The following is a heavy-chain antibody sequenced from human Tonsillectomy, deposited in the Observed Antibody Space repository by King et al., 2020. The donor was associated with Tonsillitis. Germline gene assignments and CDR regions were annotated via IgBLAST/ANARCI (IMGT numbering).Heavy chain of an antibody. V-gene: IGHV4-31*03. CDR3: ARFSPGDGDPYYFDY. CDR2: IHYIGSA. Sequence: QLQESGPGLVKPSQTLSLTCTVSGGSISSGGYYWSLIRQHPGKGLEWIGYIHYIGSAYYTPSLTSRVTISVDTSKNQFSLKLSSVTAADTAVYYCARFSPGDGDPYYFDYWGQGTLVTVSS. CDR1: GGSISSGGYY. J-gene: IGHJ4*02. D-gene: IGHD7-27*01.